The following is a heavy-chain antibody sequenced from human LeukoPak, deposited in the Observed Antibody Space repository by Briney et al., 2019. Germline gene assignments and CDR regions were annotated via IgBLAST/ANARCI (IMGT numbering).Heavy chain of an antibody. CDR2: IYYSGST. V-gene: IGHV4-31*11. Sequence: PSQTLSLTCAVSGGSISSGDYYWSWIRQHPGKGLEWIGYIYYSGSTYYNPSLKSRVTISVDTSKNQFSLKLSSVTAADTAVYYCARDRGDSNYYYYYGIDVWGQGTTVTVSS. CDR1: GGSISSGDYY. D-gene: IGHD2-21*02. CDR3: ARDRGDSNYYYYYGIDV. J-gene: IGHJ6*02.